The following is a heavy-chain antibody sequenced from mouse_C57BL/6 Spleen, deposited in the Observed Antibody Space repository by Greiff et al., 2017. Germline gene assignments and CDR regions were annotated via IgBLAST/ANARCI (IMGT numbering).Heavy chain of an antibody. CDR2: IDPSDSET. CDR3: ARVGGSSSYFDV. D-gene: IGHD1-1*01. V-gene: IGHV1-52*01. Sequence: QVQLQQPGAELVRPGSSVKLSCKASGYTFTSYWMHWVKQRPIQGLEWIGNIDPSDSETHYNQKFKDKATLTVDKSSSTAYMQLSSLTSEGSAVYYCARVGGSSSYFDVWGTETTVTVSS. J-gene: IGHJ1*03. CDR1: GYTFTSYW.